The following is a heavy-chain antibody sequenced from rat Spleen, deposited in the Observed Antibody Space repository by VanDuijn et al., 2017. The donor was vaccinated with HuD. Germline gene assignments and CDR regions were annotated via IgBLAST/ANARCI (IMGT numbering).Heavy chain of an antibody. V-gene: IGHV5-31*01. CDR3: TTYGGLRNWFAY. Sequence: EVKLVESGGGLVQPGRSLKLSCAASGFNFNDYWMGWVRQAPGKGLEWVASITNTGGSSYYLDSVKGRFTVSRDDAKSTLHLQMDSLRSEDTATYYCTTYGGLRNWFAYWGQGTLVTVSS. J-gene: IGHJ3*01. D-gene: IGHD4-1*01. CDR2: ITNTGGSS. CDR1: GFNFNDYW.